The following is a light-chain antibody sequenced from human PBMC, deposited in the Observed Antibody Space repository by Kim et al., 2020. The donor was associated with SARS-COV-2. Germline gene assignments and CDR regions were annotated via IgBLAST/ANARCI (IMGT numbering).Light chain of an antibody. CDR3: QQYGNSPWT. CDR1: QSVINNY. J-gene: IGKJ1*01. V-gene: IGKV3-20*01. Sequence: DIVLTQSPGTLSLSPGDRATLSCRASQSVINNYLAWYQQKPGQAPRLLMYDASTRATDIPDSFSGSGSGTDFTLTISRLEPEDFAVYYCQQYGNSPWTFGQGTKVDIK. CDR2: DAS.